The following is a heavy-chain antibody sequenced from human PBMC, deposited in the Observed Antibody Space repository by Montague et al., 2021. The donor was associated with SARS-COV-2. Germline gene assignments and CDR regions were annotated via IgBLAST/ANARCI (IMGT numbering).Heavy chain of an antibody. J-gene: IGHJ4*02. CDR3: ASHTVFRPLYS. CDR2: IHHTGIT. V-gene: IGHV4-4*02. CDR1: GAAVTSINW. Sequence: SETLSLTCAVSGAAVTSINWWRWVRQPPGRGLGWIAEIHHTGITNFNPSLRSRVSISLDTSKNQFSLTLNSVTAADTAIYYCASHTVFRPLYSWGQGTLVSVSS.